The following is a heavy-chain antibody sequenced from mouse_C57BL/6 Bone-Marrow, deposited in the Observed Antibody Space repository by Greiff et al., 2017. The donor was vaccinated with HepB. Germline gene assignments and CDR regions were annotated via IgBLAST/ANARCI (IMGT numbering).Heavy chain of an antibody. Sequence: EVQLQQSGPELVKPGASVKISCKASGYTFTDYYMNWVKQSHGKSLEWIGDINPNNGGTSYNQKFKGKATLTVDKSSSTAYMELRSLTSEDSAVYYCARSLDGYPYWYFDVWGTGTTVTVSS. CDR2: INPNNGGT. CDR1: GYTFTDYY. CDR3: ARSLDGYPYWYFDV. D-gene: IGHD2-3*01. V-gene: IGHV1-26*01. J-gene: IGHJ1*03.